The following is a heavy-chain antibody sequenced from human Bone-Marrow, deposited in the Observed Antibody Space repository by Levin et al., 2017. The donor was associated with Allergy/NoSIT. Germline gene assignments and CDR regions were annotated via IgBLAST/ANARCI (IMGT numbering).Heavy chain of an antibody. CDR3: TTDQEDYGDEWAFDI. V-gene: IGHV3-15*01. Sequence: GESLKISCAASGFTFSNAWMSWVRQAPGKGLEWVGRIKSKTDGGTTDYAAPVKGRFTISRDDSKNTLYLQMNSLKTEDTAVYYCTTDQEDYGDEWAFDIWGQGTMVTVSS. J-gene: IGHJ3*02. D-gene: IGHD4-17*01. CDR1: GFTFSNAW. CDR2: IKSKTDGGTT.